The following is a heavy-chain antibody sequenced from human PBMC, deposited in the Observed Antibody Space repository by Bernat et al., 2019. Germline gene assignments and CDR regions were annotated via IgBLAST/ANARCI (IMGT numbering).Heavy chain of an antibody. CDR2: ISYDGSNK. D-gene: IGHD2-15*01. CDR1: GFTFSSYG. CDR3: AKDVGGDHFDY. J-gene: IGHJ4*02. Sequence: QVQLVESGGGVVQPGRSLRLSCAASGFTFSSYGMHWVRQAPGKGLEWVAVISYDGSNKYYADSVKGRFTISRDNSKNTLYLQMNSLRAEDTAVYYCAKDVGGDHFDYWGQGTLVTVSS. V-gene: IGHV3-30*18.